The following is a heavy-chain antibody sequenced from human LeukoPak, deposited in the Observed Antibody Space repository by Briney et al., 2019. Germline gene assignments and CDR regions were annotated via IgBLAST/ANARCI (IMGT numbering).Heavy chain of an antibody. CDR2: ISWNSGSI. CDR3: AKDIEWVESNYFDY. Sequence: PGGSLRLSCAASGFTFDDYAMHWVRQAPGKGLEGVSGISWNSGSIGYADSVKGRFTISRDNAKNSLYLQMNSLRAEDTALYYCAKDIEWVESNYFDYWGQGTLVTVSS. V-gene: IGHV3-9*01. D-gene: IGHD6-19*01. CDR1: GFTFDDYA. J-gene: IGHJ4*02.